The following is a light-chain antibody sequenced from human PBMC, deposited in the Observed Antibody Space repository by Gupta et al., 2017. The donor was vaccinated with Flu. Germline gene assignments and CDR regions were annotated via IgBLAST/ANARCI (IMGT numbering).Light chain of an antibody. V-gene: IGKV1-16*01. J-gene: IGKJ4*01. CDR1: QGINSY. CDR2: AAS. Sequence: PSSLSASVGDRVTITFLASQGINSYLAWFQQKPGKAPESLIYAASTLQSGVPSRFSGSGSGTDFILTISSLQAEDSATYYCQQYKIYPLTLGGGTKVEIK. CDR3: QQYKIYPLT.